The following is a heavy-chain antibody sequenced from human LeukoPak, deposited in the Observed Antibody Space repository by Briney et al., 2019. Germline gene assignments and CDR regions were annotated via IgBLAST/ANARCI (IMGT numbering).Heavy chain of an antibody. J-gene: IGHJ5*02. CDR3: ARENYGSGSYLRFGWFDP. CDR1: GYTLTELS. V-gene: IGHV1-24*01. D-gene: IGHD3-10*01. Sequence: ASVKVSCKVSGYTLTELSMHWVRQAPGKGLEWMGGFDPEDGETIYAQKFQGRVTMTTDTSTSTAYMELRSLTFDDTAVYYCARENYGSGSYLRFGWFDPWGQGTLVTVSS. CDR2: FDPEDGET.